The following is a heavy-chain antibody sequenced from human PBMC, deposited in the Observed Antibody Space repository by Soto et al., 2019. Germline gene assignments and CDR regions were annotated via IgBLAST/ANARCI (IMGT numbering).Heavy chain of an antibody. Sequence: EVQLVESGGGLVQPGGSLRLSCAASGFTFSSFWMHWVRQAPGKGLVWVSVIKADGSNTAYADSVKGRFTISRDSAKNTLYLQMNSLRVEDTAVYFCVRDRGYTMDVWGQGTTVTVSS. D-gene: IGHD1-1*01. CDR1: GFTFSSFW. CDR3: VRDRGYTMDV. J-gene: IGHJ6*02. V-gene: IGHV3-74*01. CDR2: IKADGSNT.